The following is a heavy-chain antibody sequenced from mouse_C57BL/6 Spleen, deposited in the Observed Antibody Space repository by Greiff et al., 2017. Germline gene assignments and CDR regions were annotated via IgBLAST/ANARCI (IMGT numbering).Heavy chain of an antibody. J-gene: IGHJ3*01. CDR2: INPNNGGT. D-gene: IGHD1-1*01. CDR3: ARGAYYGSGYGFAY. CDR1: GYTFTDYN. Sequence: VQLKQSGPELVKPGASVKIPCKASGYTFTDYNMDWVQQSHGKSLEWIGDINPNNGGTIYNQKFKGKATLTVDKSSSTAYMELRSLTSEDTAVYYCARGAYYGSGYGFAYWGKGTLVTVSA. V-gene: IGHV1-18*01.